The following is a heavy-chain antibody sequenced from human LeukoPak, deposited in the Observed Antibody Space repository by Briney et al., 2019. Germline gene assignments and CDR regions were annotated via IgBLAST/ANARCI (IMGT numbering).Heavy chain of an antibody. V-gene: IGHV3-23*01. CDR1: GFTFSNYA. CDR3: TTWVGAHFDF. J-gene: IGHJ4*02. D-gene: IGHD1-26*01. Sequence: GGSLRLSCAASGFTFSNYAMHWVRQAPGKGLEWVSTTDGPTFRTHYADSVMGRFTISRDNSKNTLYLQMNSLRAEDAAVYFCTTWVGAHFDFWGQGTLVTVSS. CDR2: TDGPTFRT.